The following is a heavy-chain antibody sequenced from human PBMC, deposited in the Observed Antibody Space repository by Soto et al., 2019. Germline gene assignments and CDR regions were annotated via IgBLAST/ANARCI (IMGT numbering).Heavy chain of an antibody. CDR3: AKDSSGYYYVNWFDP. D-gene: IGHD3-22*01. CDR2: ISYDGSNK. J-gene: IGHJ5*02. CDR1: GFTFSSYG. V-gene: IGHV3-30*18. Sequence: QVQLVESGGGVVQPGRSLRLSCAASGFTFSSYGMHWVRQAPGKGLEWVAVISYDGSNKYYADSVKGRFTISRDNSKNTLYLQMNSLRAEDTAVYSCAKDSSGYYYVNWFDPLGQGTLVTVSA.